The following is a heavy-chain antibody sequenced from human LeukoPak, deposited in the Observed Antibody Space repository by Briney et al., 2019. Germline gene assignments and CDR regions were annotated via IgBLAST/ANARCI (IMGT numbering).Heavy chain of an antibody. CDR2: ISSNGGNA. J-gene: IGHJ4*02. Sequence: GGSLRLSCSASGFTFSTYAMHWVRQAPGKGLEYVSAISSNGGNAYYADSAKGRFTISRDNSKNTLYLQMNSLRAEDTAVYYCAKPQSWDFDYWGQGTLVTVSS. CDR1: GFTFSTYA. CDR3: AKPQSWDFDY. V-gene: IGHV3-64*04. D-gene: IGHD6-13*01.